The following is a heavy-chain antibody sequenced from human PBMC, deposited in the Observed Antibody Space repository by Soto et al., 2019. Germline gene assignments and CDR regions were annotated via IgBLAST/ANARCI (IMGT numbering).Heavy chain of an antibody. CDR3: ARGFYGSGSYYKYGMDV. CDR2: INHSGST. Sequence: SETLSLTCAVYGGSFSGNYWSWIRQPPGKGLEWIGEINHSGSTSYNPSLKSRVTISVDTSKNQFSLKLSSVTAADTAVFFCARGFYGSGSYYKYGMDVWAQGTTVTVSS. CDR1: GGSFSGNY. V-gene: IGHV4-34*01. D-gene: IGHD3-10*01. J-gene: IGHJ6*02.